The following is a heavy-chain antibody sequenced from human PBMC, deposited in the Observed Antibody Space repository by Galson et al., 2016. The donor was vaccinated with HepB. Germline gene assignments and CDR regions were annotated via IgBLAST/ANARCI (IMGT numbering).Heavy chain of an antibody. V-gene: IGHV4-39*01. Sequence: SETLSLTCTASGGSISNTNSFWGWVRQPPGKGLEWIGTISYSGTTYYSPSLKSRITISIDTSKNQFSLNLTSVTAADSAVYYCARLGGVSLTLVMYFDVWGPGALATVSS. CDR3: ARLGGVSLTLVMYFDV. CDR1: GGSISNTNSF. CDR2: ISYSGTT. D-gene: IGHD3-16*01. J-gene: IGHJ2*01.